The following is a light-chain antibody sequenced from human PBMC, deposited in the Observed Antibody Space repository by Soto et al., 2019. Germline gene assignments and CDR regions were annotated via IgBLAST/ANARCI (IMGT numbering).Light chain of an antibody. CDR2: DAS. CDR1: ESIRTW. CDR3: QQYNSYSLT. V-gene: IGKV1-5*01. J-gene: IGKJ1*01. Sequence: DIQMTQSPSTLSASIGDRVTITCRASESIRTWLAWYQHKPGKAPKLLIYDASSLESGVPSRFSGSGSGTEFTLTISSLQPDDFATYYCQQYNSYSLTFGQGTKVDIK.